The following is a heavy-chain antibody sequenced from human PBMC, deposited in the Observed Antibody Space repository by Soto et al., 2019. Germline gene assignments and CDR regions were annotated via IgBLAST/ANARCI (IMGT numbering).Heavy chain of an antibody. D-gene: IGHD3-22*01. CDR1: GGSISSGGYS. CDR2: IYHSGST. J-gene: IGHJ3*02. Sequence: SETLSLTCAVSGGSISSGGYSWSWIRQPPGKGLEWIGYIYHSGSTNYNPSLKSRVTISVDTSKNQFSLKLGSVTAADTAVYYCARGRSAVVYYYDSSGYYPDAFDIWGQGTMVTVSS. V-gene: IGHV4-61*08. CDR3: ARGRSAVVYYYDSSGYYPDAFDI.